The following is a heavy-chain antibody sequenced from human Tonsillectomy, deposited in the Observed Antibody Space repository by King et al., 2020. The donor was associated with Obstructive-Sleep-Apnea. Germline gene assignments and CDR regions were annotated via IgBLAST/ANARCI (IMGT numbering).Heavy chain of an antibody. Sequence: VQLVESGGVVIQPGGSLRLSCVASGFTFADYTMHWVRQAPGKGLEWVSRISWNAGSTYFAESVNGRFTISRDNSKNSLYLQMNSLRTEDTALYYCAKNSWGSTYYFDYWGQGTLVTVSS. V-gene: IGHV3-43*01. J-gene: IGHJ4*02. CDR2: ISWNAGST. D-gene: IGHD3-16*01. CDR1: GFTFADYT. CDR3: AKNSWGSTYYFDY.